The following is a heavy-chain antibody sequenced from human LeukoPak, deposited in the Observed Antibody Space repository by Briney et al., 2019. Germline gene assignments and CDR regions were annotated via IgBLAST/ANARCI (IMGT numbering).Heavy chain of an antibody. J-gene: IGHJ3*02. V-gene: IGHV3-23*01. Sequence: GGSLRLSRAASGFTFSSYAMSWVRQAPGKGLEWVSAISGSGGSTYYADSVMGRFTISRDNSKNTLYLQMNSLRAEDTAVYYCAKCVVAVAGINAFDIWGQGTMVTVSS. CDR3: AKCVVAVAGINAFDI. D-gene: IGHD6-19*01. CDR1: GFTFSSYA. CDR2: ISGSGGST.